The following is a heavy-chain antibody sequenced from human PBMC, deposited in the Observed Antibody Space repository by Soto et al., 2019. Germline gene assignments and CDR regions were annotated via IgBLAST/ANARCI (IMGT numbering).Heavy chain of an antibody. V-gene: IGHV1-46*01. J-gene: IGHJ6*02. Sequence: ASVKVSCKASGYTFTSYYMHWVRQAPGQGLEWMGIINPSGGSTSYAQKFQGRVTMTRDTSTSTVYMELSSLRSEDTAVYYCARGRITFGGVIVPIGYYGMDVWGQGTTVPVSS. CDR1: GYTFTSYY. CDR2: INPSGGST. CDR3: ARGRITFGGVIVPIGYYGMDV. D-gene: IGHD3-16*02.